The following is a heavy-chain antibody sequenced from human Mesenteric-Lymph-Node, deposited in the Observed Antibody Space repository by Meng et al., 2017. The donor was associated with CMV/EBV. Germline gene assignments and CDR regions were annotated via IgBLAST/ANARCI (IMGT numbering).Heavy chain of an antibody. V-gene: IGHV2-5*01. Sequence: SGPTLVKPTESLTLTCTVSGFSLSSSRAGVSWIRQPPGKALEWLALIYWNDDKRYSPSLKSRLTITKDTSKNQVVLTMTNMDPVDTATYYCAHGRIAARPYYFDYWGQGTLVTVSS. CDR3: AHGRIAARPYYFDY. CDR1: GFSLSSSRAG. CDR2: IYWNDDK. J-gene: IGHJ4*02. D-gene: IGHD6-6*01.